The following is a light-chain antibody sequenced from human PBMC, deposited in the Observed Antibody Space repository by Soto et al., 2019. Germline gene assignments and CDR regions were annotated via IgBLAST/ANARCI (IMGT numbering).Light chain of an antibody. J-gene: IGKJ5*01. CDR2: AAS. V-gene: IGKV1-39*01. CDR1: QSISSY. CDR3: QQSNRTPLT. Sequence: DLPMTQSPLSLSASVGDRVTITCRASQSISSYVNWYQQKPGKAPKLLIYAASRLQSGVPSRFSGSGSGTDFTLTISSPQPEDFATYYCQQSNRTPLTFGQGTRLEIK.